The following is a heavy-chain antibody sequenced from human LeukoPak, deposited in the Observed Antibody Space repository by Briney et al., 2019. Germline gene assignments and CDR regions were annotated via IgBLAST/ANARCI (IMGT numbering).Heavy chain of an antibody. CDR3: ARGENGIGTAFNI. D-gene: IGHD1-1*01. J-gene: IGHJ3*02. V-gene: IGHV3-23*01. CDR1: GFTFSSYA. Sequence: GGSLRLSCAVSGFTFSSYAMSWVRQAPGKGLEWVSVIVGSGGSTYYADSVKGRFTISRDNSKNTLHLQMNSLRFEDTAVYYCARGENGIGTAFNIWGQGTMVTVSS. CDR2: IVGSGGST.